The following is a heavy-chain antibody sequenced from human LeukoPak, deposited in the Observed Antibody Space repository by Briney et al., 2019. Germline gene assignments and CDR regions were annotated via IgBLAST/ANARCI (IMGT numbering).Heavy chain of an antibody. Sequence: SGTLSLNCAVSGGSISSSNWWSWVRQPPGKGLEWIGEIYHSGSTNYNPSLKSRVTIAVDKSKNQFSLKLSSVTAADTAVYYCARNNMSSGYDRGVDYWGQGTLVTVSS. CDR3: ARNNMSSGYDRGVDY. V-gene: IGHV4-4*02. D-gene: IGHD5-12*01. J-gene: IGHJ4*02. CDR2: IYHSGST. CDR1: GGSISSSNW.